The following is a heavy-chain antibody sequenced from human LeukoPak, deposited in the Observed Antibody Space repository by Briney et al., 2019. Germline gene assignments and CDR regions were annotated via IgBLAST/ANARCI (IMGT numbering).Heavy chain of an antibody. D-gene: IGHD3-3*01. Sequence: GGSLRLPCAASGFTFSSYSMNWVRQAPGKGLEWVSYISSSSSTIYYADSVKGRFTISRDNAKNSLYLHMNSLRVEDTAVYCCAREAGWSGVRAYYFDYWGQGTLVTVSS. CDR2: ISSSSSTI. CDR1: GFTFSSYS. V-gene: IGHV3-48*01. J-gene: IGHJ4*02. CDR3: AREAGWSGVRAYYFDY.